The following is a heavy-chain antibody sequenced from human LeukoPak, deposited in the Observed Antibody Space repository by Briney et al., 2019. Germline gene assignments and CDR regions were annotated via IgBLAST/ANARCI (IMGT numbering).Heavy chain of an antibody. CDR1: GFAFSSCA. J-gene: IGHJ4*02. V-gene: IGHV3-23*01. CDR2: ISGSAGST. Sequence: GSLRLSCAASGFAFSSCAISLVRQAPGKGLEWVSGISGSAGSTNYADSVKGRFTISRDNSKNTLYLQMSSLRAEDTAVYYCAKDWGYSKGWYSHWGQGPLVTVSS. CDR3: AKDWGYSKGWYSH. D-gene: IGHD1-26*01.